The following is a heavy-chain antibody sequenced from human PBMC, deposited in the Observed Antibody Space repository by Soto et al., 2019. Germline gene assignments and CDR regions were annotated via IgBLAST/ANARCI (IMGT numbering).Heavy chain of an antibody. CDR3: ARDLSYYDSSGYYGYGMDV. Sequence: GGSLRLSCAASGFTFSSYGMHWVRQAPGKGLEWVAVIWYDGSNKYYADSVKGRFTISRDNSKNTLYLQMNSLRAEDTAVYYCARDLSYYDSSGYYGYGMDVWGQGTTVTVSS. CDR2: IWYDGSNK. J-gene: IGHJ6*02. D-gene: IGHD3-22*01. V-gene: IGHV3-33*01. CDR1: GFTFSSYG.